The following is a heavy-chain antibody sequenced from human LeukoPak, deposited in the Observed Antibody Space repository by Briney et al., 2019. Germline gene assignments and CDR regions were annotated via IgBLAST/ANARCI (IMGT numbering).Heavy chain of an antibody. V-gene: IGHV3-23*01. CDR3: AKAVYGTNPGRGALNWFEP. J-gene: IGHJ5*02. CDR2: ISATGADT. D-gene: IGHD2-8*01. Sequence: PGGTLRLSCAASGFTFSNYAMTWVRQPPGKGLEWVSVISATGADTDYAASVKRRCTIPKAYSKHMAYLQINSITVEATAVYYCAKAVYGTNPGRGALNWFEPWGQGTVVTVSS. CDR1: GFTFSNYA.